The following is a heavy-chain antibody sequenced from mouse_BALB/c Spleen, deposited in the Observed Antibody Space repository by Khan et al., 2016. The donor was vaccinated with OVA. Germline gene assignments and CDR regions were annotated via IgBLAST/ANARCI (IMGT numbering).Heavy chain of an antibody. J-gene: IGHJ3*01. D-gene: IGHD4-1*01. CDR3: ASHLTGSFAY. CDR1: GFTFSSYS. Sequence: EVKLVESGGDLVKPGGSLKLSCAASGFTFSSYSMSWVRQTPDKRLEWVATISSDGDYTYFPDSVKGRFPISSDNAKNTLNLQMSSLKSEDTALYYWASHLTGSFAYWGQGTLVTVSA. V-gene: IGHV5-6*01. CDR2: ISSDGDYT.